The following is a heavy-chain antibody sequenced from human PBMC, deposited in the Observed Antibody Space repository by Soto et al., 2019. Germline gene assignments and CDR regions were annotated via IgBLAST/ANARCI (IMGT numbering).Heavy chain of an antibody. J-gene: IGHJ4*02. CDR1: GFTFNIYA. Sequence: EVQVLESGGGLVQPGGSLRLSCAASGFTFNIYAMSWVRQVPGKGLEWVSTISNSGSTHSADSVKGRFTISRDNSKNTVYLQMSSLRADDTAVYNCAKLPGISVRTFDYWGQGTLVTVSS. CDR3: AKLPGISVRTFDY. CDR2: ISNSGST. D-gene: IGHD1-26*01. V-gene: IGHV3-23*01.